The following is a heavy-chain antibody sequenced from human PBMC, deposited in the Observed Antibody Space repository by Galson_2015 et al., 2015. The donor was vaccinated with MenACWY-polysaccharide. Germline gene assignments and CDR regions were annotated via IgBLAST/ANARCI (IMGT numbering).Heavy chain of an antibody. CDR1: GFTFSSCA. J-gene: IGHJ3*02. Sequence: SLRLSCAASGFTFSSCAVSWVRQAPGKGLEWVSGISGSSGTTYYADSVKGRFTISRDNSKNTLYLQMNSLRAEDTAVYYCAKRMTTVGAFDIWGHGTMVTVSS. V-gene: IGHV3-23*01. CDR2: ISGSSGTT. CDR3: AKRMTTVGAFDI. D-gene: IGHD4-23*01.